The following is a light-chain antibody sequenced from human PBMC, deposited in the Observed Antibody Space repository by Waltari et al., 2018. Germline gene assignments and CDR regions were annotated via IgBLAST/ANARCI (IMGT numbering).Light chain of an antibody. CDR3: QQYADSPGT. CDR2: GAS. J-gene: IGKJ1*01. CDR1: QSVSSRS. Sequence: EIVLTQSPATLSLSPGERVTLSCRASQSVSSRSLAWYQHKPGQAPSRLIHGASSRAPGIPDRFSGSGSGTVFTLTINRLEPEDFAVYYCQQYADSPGTFGQGTKVEI. V-gene: IGKV3-20*01.